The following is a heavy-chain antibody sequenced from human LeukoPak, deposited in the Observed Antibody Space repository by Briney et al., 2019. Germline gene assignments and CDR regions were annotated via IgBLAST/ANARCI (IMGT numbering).Heavy chain of an antibody. CDR2: ISDRGGRT. CDR3: AKRGVVIRVILVGFHKEAYYFDS. CDR1: GITLSNYG. Sequence: GGSLRLSCAVSGITLSNYGMSWVRPDPGKGLEWVAGISDRGGRTNYADSGKGRFTISRDNPKNTLILQMNSLRPEDTAVYFCAKRGVVIRVILVGFHKEAYYFDSWGQGALVTVSS. V-gene: IGHV3-23*01. D-gene: IGHD3-22*01. J-gene: IGHJ4*02.